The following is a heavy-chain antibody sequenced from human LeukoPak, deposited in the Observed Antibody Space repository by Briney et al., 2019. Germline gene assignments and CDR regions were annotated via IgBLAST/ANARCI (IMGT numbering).Heavy chain of an antibody. V-gene: IGHV3-64D*09. Sequence: GGSLRLSCSASGFTFSSYAMHWVRQAPGKGLEYVSAISSNGGSTYYADSVKGRFTISRDNSKNTLYLQMSSLRAEGTAVYYCVKSDRGYSSSWYRQVWFDPWGQGTLVTVSS. D-gene: IGHD6-13*01. J-gene: IGHJ5*02. CDR2: ISSNGGST. CDR3: VKSDRGYSSSWYRQVWFDP. CDR1: GFTFSSYA.